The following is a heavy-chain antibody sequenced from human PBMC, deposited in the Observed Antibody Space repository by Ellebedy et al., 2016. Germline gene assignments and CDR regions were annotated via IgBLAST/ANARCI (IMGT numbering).Heavy chain of an antibody. CDR2: ISSSSTI. Sequence: GESLKISXAASGFTFSSYSMNWVSQAPGKGLEWVSYISSSSTIYYADSVKGRFTISRDNAKNSLYLQMNSLRAEDTAVYYCARDRMITFGGVIVHFDYWGQGTLVTVSS. CDR3: ARDRMITFGGVIVHFDY. D-gene: IGHD3-16*02. CDR1: GFTFSSYS. J-gene: IGHJ4*02. V-gene: IGHV3-48*04.